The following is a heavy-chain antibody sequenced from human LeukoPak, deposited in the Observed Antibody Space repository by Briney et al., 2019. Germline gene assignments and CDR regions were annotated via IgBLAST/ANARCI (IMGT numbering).Heavy chain of an antibody. Sequence: GGSLRLSCAASGFTLSSYAMSWVRQAPGKGLGWVSAISGSGGRTYYADSVKGRFTISRDNSQNTLYLQMNSLRAEDTAVYYCAKAGIQLWSPYYYGMDVWGQGTMVTVSS. CDR2: ISGSGGRT. J-gene: IGHJ6*02. CDR1: GFTLSSYA. D-gene: IGHD5-18*01. CDR3: AKAGIQLWSPYYYGMDV. V-gene: IGHV3-23*01.